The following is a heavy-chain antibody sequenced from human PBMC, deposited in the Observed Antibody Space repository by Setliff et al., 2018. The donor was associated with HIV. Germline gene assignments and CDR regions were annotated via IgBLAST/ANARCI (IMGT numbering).Heavy chain of an antibody. CDR3: ARDPGITAAGTEYFDS. Sequence: SETLSLTCAVYGGSFNGYYWSWIRQPPGKGLEWIGEVNHSGSTSYNPSLMSRVTISVDTSKDQFSLKLRSVTAADTAIYYCARDPGITAAGTEYFDSWGQGILVTVSS. D-gene: IGHD6-13*01. CDR2: VNHSGST. V-gene: IGHV4-34*01. J-gene: IGHJ4*02. CDR1: GGSFNGYY.